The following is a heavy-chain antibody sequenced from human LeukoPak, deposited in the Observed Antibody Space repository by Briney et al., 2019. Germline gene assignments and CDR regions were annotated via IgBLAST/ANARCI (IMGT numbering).Heavy chain of an antibody. CDR3: ARGISAYYYGSGSYHDYYYYYYMDV. V-gene: IGHV4-61*09. D-gene: IGHD3-10*01. CDR1: GDSINSISYY. J-gene: IGHJ6*03. CDR2: IYTSGST. Sequence: PSETLSLTCTVSGDSINSISYYWTWIRQPAGKGLEWIGHIYTSGSTIYNPSLKSRVSISIDTSKNQFSLKLSSVTAADTAVYYCARGISAYYYGSGSYHDYYYYYYMDVWGKGTTVTISS.